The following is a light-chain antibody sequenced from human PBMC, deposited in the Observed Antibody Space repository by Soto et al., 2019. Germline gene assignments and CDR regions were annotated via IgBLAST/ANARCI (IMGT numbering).Light chain of an antibody. CDR3: CSYIGSYSYA. V-gene: IGLV2-11*01. Sequence: QSARTKPVSGSGAPGRGGTISCTGTSSDVGNYNSVSWYQHHPGKAPKLMIYDVNKWPSGVPDRFSGSKSGNTASLTISGLQAEDEADYYCCSYIGSYSYAFGPGNKVTVL. CDR2: DVN. J-gene: IGLJ1*01. CDR1: SSDVGNYNS.